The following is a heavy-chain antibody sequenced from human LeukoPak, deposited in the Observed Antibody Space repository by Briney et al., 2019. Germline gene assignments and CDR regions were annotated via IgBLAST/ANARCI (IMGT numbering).Heavy chain of an antibody. CDR3: ARDFRFLEDY. Sequence: PGGSLRLSCAASGFTFSSYWMHWVRQAPGKRLVWVSRINSDGSSTSYADSVKGRFTISRDNAKNSLYLEMNSLRAEDTAVYYCARDFRFLEDYWGQGTLVTVSS. J-gene: IGHJ4*02. V-gene: IGHV3-74*01. CDR1: GFTFSSYW. D-gene: IGHD3-3*01. CDR2: INSDGSST.